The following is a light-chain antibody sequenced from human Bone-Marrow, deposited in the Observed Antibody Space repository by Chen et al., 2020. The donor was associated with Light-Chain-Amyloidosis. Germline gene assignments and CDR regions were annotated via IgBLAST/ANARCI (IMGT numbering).Light chain of an antibody. CDR1: RSNIGNNF. Sequence: QSVMHQPPSTSGTPGQTVTISCSGSRSNIGNNFVYWYQQLPGMAPKLLIYKNDQRPSGVPDRCSGSKPGPSASLAISGLRAGDGADYFCAAWDDDGSDLIFGGGTKLGVL. CDR3: AAWDDDGSDLI. V-gene: IGLV1-47*01. J-gene: IGLJ2*01. CDR2: KND.